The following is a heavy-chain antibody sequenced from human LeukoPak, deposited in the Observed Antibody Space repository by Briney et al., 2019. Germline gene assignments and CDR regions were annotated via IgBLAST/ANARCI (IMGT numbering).Heavy chain of an antibody. J-gene: IGHJ5*02. V-gene: IGHV1-69*13. CDR1: GYTFTSYG. CDR2: IIPIFGTA. CDR3: ARDMAPTNWFDP. D-gene: IGHD4-17*01. Sequence: SVKVSCKASGYTFTSYGISWVRQAPGQGLEWMGGIIPIFGTANYAQKFQGRVTITADESTSTAYMELSSLRSEDTAVYYCARDMAPTNWFDPWGQGTLVTVSS.